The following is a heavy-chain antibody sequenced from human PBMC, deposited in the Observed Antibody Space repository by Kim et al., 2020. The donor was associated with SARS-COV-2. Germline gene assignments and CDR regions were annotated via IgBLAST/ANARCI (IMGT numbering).Heavy chain of an antibody. CDR2: ISYDGSNK. J-gene: IGHJ6*02. CDR3: AKNKILSLYYYYYGMDV. V-gene: IGHV3-30*18. CDR1: GFTFSSYG. Sequence: GGSLRLSCAASGFTFSSYGMHWVRQAPGKGLEWVAVISYDGSNKYYADSVKGRFTISRDNSKNTLYLQMNSLRAEDTAVYYCAKNKILSLYYYYYGMDVWGQGTTVTVSS.